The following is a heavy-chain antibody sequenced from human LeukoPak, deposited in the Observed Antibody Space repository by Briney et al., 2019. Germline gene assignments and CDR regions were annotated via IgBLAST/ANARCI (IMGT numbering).Heavy chain of an antibody. Sequence: PGGSLRLSCAASGFTFSSYSMNWVRQAPGKGLEWVSSISSSSSYIYYADSVKGRFTISRDNAKNSLYLQMNSLRAEDTAVYYCARDGVSSGWYDAEYFDYWGQGTLVTVSS. V-gene: IGHV3-21*01. CDR1: GFTFSSYS. CDR3: ARDGVSSGWYDAEYFDY. D-gene: IGHD6-19*01. J-gene: IGHJ4*02. CDR2: ISSSSSYI.